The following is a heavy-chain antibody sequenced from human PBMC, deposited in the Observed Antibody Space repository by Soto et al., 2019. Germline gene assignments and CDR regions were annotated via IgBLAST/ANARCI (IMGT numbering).Heavy chain of an antibody. CDR2: IVPIIGTT. CDR1: GDPFSSYA. D-gene: IGHD6-13*01. Sequence: SVKVSCKASGDPFSSYAIIWVRQAPGQGLEWMGGIVPIIGTTNYAQKFQGRVTITADKSTSTAYMELSSLRSEDTAVYYCARGGYSSSWRFDYWGQGTLVTVSS. J-gene: IGHJ4*02. CDR3: ARGGYSSSWRFDY. V-gene: IGHV1-69*06.